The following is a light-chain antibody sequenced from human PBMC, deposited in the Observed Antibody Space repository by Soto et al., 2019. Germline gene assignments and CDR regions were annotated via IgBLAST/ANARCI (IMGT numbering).Light chain of an antibody. CDR2: DVS. CDR1: SSDVGGFNY. Sequence: QSALTQPASVSGSPRQSITISCTGTSSDVGGFNYVSWYQHHPGKAPKLMIYDVSNRPSGVSDRFSGSKSGNTASLTISGLQAEDEAYYYCSSYASTTLLVFGGGTQLTVL. V-gene: IGLV2-14*03. J-gene: IGLJ2*01. CDR3: SSYASTTLLV.